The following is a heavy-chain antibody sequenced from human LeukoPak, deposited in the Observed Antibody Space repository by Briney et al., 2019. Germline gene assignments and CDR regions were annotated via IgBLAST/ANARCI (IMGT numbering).Heavy chain of an antibody. CDR2: IRYDGSNK. Sequence: GGSLRLSCAASGFTFSSYGMHWVRQAPGKGLEWVAFIRYDGSNKYYADSVKGRFTISRDNSKNTLYLQMNSLRAEDTAVYYCAKDLRSSARGAFDIWGQGTMVTVSS. CDR1: GFTFSSYG. D-gene: IGHD2-15*01. J-gene: IGHJ3*02. CDR3: AKDLRSSARGAFDI. V-gene: IGHV3-30*02.